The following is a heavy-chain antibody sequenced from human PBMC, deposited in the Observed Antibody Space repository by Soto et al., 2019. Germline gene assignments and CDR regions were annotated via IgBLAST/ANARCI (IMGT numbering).Heavy chain of an antibody. V-gene: IGHV4-30-4*01. CDR3: ARVSLGTGYSVDY. D-gene: IGHD3-9*01. CDR1: GGSISSGDYY. J-gene: IGHJ4*02. CDR2: IYYSGST. Sequence: SETLSLTCTVSGGSISSGDYYWSWIRQPPGKGLEWIGYIYYSGSTYYNPSLKSRVTISVDTSKNQFSLKLSSVTAADTAVYYCARVSLGTGYSVDYWGQGTLVTVSS.